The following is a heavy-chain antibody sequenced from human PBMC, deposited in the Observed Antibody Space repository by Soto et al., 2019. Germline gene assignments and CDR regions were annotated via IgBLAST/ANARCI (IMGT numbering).Heavy chain of an antibody. J-gene: IGHJ6*03. CDR1: GDSFNDYY. V-gene: IGHV1-2*04. Sequence: QVQLVQSGAEVRKPGASVTVSCRSSGDSFNDYYIHWVRQAPGQGFEWMGWINPNGGVTKYAQKFQGWVSMTRDTSIRTVXXXXSRLRSDDTAVYYCARESGGATATLDYYYFYMDVWGTGTTVTVSS. D-gene: IGHD5-12*01. CDR2: INPNGGVT. CDR3: ARESGGATATLDYYYFYMDV.